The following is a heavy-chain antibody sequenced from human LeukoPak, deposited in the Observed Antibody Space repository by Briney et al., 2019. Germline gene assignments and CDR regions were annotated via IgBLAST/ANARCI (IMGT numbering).Heavy chain of an antibody. J-gene: IGHJ6*02. V-gene: IGHV4-4*07. CDR1: GGSISSYY. Sequence: PSETLSLTCTFSGGSISSYYWSWIRQPAGKGLEWIGRIYTSGSTNYNPSLKSRVTMSVDTSKNQFSLKLSSVTAADTAVYSCARAPADSSGYYYYYGMDVWGQGTTVTVSS. D-gene: IGHD3-22*01. CDR2: IYTSGST. CDR3: ARAPADSSGYYYYYGMDV.